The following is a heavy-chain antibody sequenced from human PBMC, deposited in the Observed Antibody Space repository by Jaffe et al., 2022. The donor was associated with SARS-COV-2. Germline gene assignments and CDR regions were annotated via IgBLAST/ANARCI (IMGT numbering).Heavy chain of an antibody. J-gene: IGHJ4*02. D-gene: IGHD6-19*01. CDR1: GFTFSSYA. CDR3: ARAHSSGWYVLDY. CDR2: ISYDGSNK. Sequence: QVQLVESGGGVVQPGRSLRLSCAASGFTFSSYAMHWVRQAPGKGLEWVAVISYDGSNKYYADSVKGRFTISRDNSKNTLYLQMNSLRAEDTAVYYCARAHSSGWYVLDYWGQGTLVTVSS. V-gene: IGHV3-30-3*01.